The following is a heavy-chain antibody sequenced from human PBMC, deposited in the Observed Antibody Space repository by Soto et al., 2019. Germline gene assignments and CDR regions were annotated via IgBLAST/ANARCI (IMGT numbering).Heavy chain of an antibody. J-gene: IGHJ4*02. CDR3: ARDSGYDYIWGSYHLPGYFEY. CDR2: ISSSSSTI. V-gene: IGHV3-48*01. CDR1: GFTFSSYS. D-gene: IGHD3-16*02. Sequence: GGSLRLSCAASGFTFSSYSMSWVRQAPGKGLEWVSYISSSSSTIYYADSVKGRFTISRDNAKNSLYLQMNSLRAEDTAVYYCARDSGYDYIWGSYHLPGYFEYWGQGTLVTVSS.